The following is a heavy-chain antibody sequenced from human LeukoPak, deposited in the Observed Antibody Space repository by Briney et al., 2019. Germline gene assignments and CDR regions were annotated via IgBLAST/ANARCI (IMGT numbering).Heavy chain of an antibody. J-gene: IGHJ4*02. CDR1: GGTFSPYA. V-gene: IGHV1-69*13. D-gene: IGHD2-2*02. CDR3: ARHEDLYCSSTSCYTPFDY. Sequence: SVKVSCKASGGTFSPYAISWVRQAPGQGLELMGGIIPIFGTANYAQKFQGRVTITADESTSTAYMELSSLRSEDTAVYYCARHEDLYCSSTSCYTPFDYWGQGTLVTVSS. CDR2: IIPIFGTA.